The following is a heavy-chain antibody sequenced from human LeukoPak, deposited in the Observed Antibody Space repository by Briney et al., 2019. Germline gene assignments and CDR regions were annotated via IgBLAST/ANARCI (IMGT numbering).Heavy chain of an antibody. D-gene: IGHD5-24*01. J-gene: IGHJ4*02. V-gene: IGHV3-7*03. Sequence: GGSLRLSCAVSGFTFSSYWMSWVRQAPGKGLEWVANIKQDGSEKYYVDSVKGRFTISRDNAKNSLYLQMNSLGVEDTAVYYCAKEGRSLQTYWGQGTLVTVSS. CDR2: IKQDGSEK. CDR1: GFTFSSYW. CDR3: AKEGRSLQTY.